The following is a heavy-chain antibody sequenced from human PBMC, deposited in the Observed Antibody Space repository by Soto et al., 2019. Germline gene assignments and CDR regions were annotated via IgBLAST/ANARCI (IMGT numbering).Heavy chain of an antibody. Sequence: GASVKVSCKASSVAFSKVIVTWVRQAPGLGLEWVGGIIPIFGTANYAQKFQGRVTITADESTSTSYMEVNNLRSEDTAVYYCAKVRYSSPMGYYYGMDVWGQGTTVTVSS. J-gene: IGHJ6*02. D-gene: IGHD6-19*01. V-gene: IGHV1-69*13. CDR3: AKVRYSSPMGYYYGMDV. CDR2: IIPIFGTA. CDR1: SVAFSKVI.